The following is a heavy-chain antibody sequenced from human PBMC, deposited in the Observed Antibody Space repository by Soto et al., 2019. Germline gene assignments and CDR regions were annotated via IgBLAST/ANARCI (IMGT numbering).Heavy chain of an antibody. CDR3: ARDLTAFTNGVWDRYYYYYYGMDV. D-gene: IGHD2-8*01. CDR1: GFTFSSYW. CDR2: IKQDGSGK. J-gene: IGHJ6*02. V-gene: IGHV3-7*05. Sequence: EVQLVESGGGLVQPGGSLRLSCAASGFTFSSYWMSWVRQAPGKGLEWVADIKQDGSGKYYVDSVKGRFTISRDNAKNSLYLQKNSLRAEETAVYYCARDLTAFTNGVWDRYYYYYYGMDVWGQGTTVTASS.